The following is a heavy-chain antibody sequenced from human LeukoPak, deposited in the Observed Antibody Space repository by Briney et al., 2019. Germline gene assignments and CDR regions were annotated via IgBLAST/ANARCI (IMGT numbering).Heavy chain of an antibody. V-gene: IGHV1-2*04. D-gene: IGHD3-10*01. CDR2: INPNSGGT. CDR3: ARGRARLGELFPDY. J-gene: IGHJ4*02. Sequence: ASVKVSCKASGYTFTGYYMHWVRQAPGQGLEWMGWINPNSGGTNYAQKFQGWVTMTRDTSISTAYMELSRLRSDDTAVYYCARGRARLGELFPDYWGQGTLVTVSS. CDR1: GYTFTGYY.